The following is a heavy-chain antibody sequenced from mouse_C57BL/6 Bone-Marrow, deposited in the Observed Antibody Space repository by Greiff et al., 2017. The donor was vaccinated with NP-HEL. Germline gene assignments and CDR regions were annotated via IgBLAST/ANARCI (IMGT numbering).Heavy chain of an antibody. J-gene: IGHJ1*03. CDR3: ARGVLRPLDV. Sequence: VKLVESGAELVMPGASVKLSCKASGYTFTSYWMHWVKQRPGQGLEWIGEIDPSDSYTNYNQKFKGKSTLTVDKSSSTAYMQLSSLTSEDSAVYYCARGVLRPLDVWGTGTTVTVSS. D-gene: IGHD1-2*01. CDR2: IDPSDSYT. CDR1: GYTFTSYW. V-gene: IGHV1-69*01.